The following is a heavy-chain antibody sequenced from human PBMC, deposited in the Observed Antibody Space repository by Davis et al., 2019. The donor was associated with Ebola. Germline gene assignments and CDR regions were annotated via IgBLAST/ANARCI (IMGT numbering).Heavy chain of an antibody. Sequence: PGGSLRLSCAVYGGSFSGYYWSWFRQPPGKGLEWIGEINHSGSTNYNPSLKSRVTISVDTSKNQFSLKLSSVTAADTAVYYCACLAGTSDYWGQGTLVTVSS. CDR2: INHSGST. CDR3: ACLAGTSDY. D-gene: IGHD6-13*01. CDR1: GGSFSGYY. J-gene: IGHJ4*02. V-gene: IGHV4-34*01.